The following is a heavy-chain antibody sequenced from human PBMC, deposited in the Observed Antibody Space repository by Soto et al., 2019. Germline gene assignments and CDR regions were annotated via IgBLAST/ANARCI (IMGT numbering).Heavy chain of an antibody. CDR1: GGTFSSYA. CDR3: ATMRDMVRGPTAIFDY. CDR2: IIPIFGTA. Sequence: QVQLVQSGAEVKKPGSSVKVSCKASGGTFSSYAISWVRQAPGQGLEWMGGIIPIFGTANYAQKFQGRVTITADESTSTDYMGLSSLRSEDTAVYYCATMRDMVRGPTAIFDYWGQGTLVTVSS. J-gene: IGHJ4*02. D-gene: IGHD3-10*01. V-gene: IGHV1-69*12.